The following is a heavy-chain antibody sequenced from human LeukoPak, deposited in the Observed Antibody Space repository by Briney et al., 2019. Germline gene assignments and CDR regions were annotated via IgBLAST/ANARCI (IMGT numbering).Heavy chain of an antibody. CDR2: ISGSGGST. V-gene: IGHV3-23*01. CDR3: AKDTAIARFLEWLLFFDY. D-gene: IGHD3-3*01. CDR1: GFTFSSYA. Sequence: GGSLRLSCAASGFTFSSYAMSWVRQAPGKGLEWVSAISGSGGSTYYADSVKGRFTTSRDNSKNTLYLQMNSLRAEDTAVYYCAKDTAIARFLEWLLFFDYWGQGTLVTVSS. J-gene: IGHJ4*02.